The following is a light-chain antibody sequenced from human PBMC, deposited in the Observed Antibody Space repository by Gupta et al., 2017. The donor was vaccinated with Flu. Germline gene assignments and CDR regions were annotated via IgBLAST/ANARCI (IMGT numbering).Light chain of an antibody. CDR1: RSDIGDYKD. CDR3: SSYSTSNTLV. CDR2: EVS. V-gene: IGLV2-14*01. Sequence: RSDIGDYKDVSWYQQFPGKAPNLISSEVSHRPSRVSSRFSGSKSGNTAFLTISGLQPEDEADYYCSSYSTSNTLVFGTGTQVTVL. J-gene: IGLJ1*01.